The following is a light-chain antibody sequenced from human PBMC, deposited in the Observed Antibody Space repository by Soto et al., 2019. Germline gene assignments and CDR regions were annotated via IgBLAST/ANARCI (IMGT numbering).Light chain of an antibody. Sequence: DIQMTQSPSTLSGSVGDRVTITCRASQTISSWLAWYQQKPGKAPKLLIYKASTLKSGVPSRFSGSGSGTEFTLTISSLQPDDFATYYCQHDNSYPEAFGQGTKVEIK. J-gene: IGKJ1*01. V-gene: IGKV1-5*03. CDR2: KAS. CDR1: QTISSW. CDR3: QHDNSYPEA.